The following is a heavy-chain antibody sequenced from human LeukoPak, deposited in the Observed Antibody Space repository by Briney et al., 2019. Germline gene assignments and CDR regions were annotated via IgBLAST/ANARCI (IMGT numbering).Heavy chain of an antibody. V-gene: IGHV3-23*01. J-gene: IGHJ5*02. D-gene: IGHD6-13*01. CDR2: ISGSGGST. CDR3: AILPGYSSGWYEVNH. Sequence: PGGSLRLSYAASGFTFSSYAMSAVRQAPGKGVEWVSGISGSGGSTYYADSVKGRFTISRDNSRNTLYLQMNSPIAEDTAVYYCAILPGYSSGWYEVNHWGQGTLVTVSS. CDR1: GFTFSSYA.